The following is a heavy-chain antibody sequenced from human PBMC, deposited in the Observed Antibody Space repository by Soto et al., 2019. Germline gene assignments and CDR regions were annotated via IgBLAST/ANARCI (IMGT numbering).Heavy chain of an antibody. D-gene: IGHD5-18*01. Sequence: GSLRLSCAASGFTFSSYAMSWVRQAPGKGLEWVSAIGGSGGSTYYADSVKGRFTISRDNSKNTLYLQMNSLRAEDTAVYYCAKGSAAMARIGLDYWGQGTLVTVSS. J-gene: IGHJ4*02. CDR1: GFTFSSYA. V-gene: IGHV3-23*01. CDR3: AKGSAAMARIGLDY. CDR2: IGGSGGST.